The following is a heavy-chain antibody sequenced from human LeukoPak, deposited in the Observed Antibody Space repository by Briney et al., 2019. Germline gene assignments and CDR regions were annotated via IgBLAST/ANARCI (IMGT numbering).Heavy chain of an antibody. D-gene: IGHD2-2*02. Sequence: PGGSLRLSCAASGFTFSSYSMNWVRQAPGKGLEWVPSISSSSSYIYYADSVKGRFTISRDNAKNSLYLQMNSLRAEDTAVYYCARDRRSVVVPAAIADYWGQGTLVTVSS. CDR3: ARDRRSVVVPAAIADY. V-gene: IGHV3-21*01. CDR2: ISSSSSYI. J-gene: IGHJ4*02. CDR1: GFTFSSYS.